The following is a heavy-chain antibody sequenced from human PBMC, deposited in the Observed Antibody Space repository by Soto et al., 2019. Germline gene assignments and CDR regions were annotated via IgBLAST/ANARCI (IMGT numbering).Heavy chain of an antibody. CDR2: IWYDGSNK. CDR1: GFTFSSYS. D-gene: IGHD5-12*01. V-gene: IGHV3-33*08. J-gene: IGHJ4*02. Sequence: PGGSLRLSCAARGFTFSSYSMSWVRQAPGKGLEWVAAIWYDGSNKYYADSVKGRFTISRDNSKNTLYLQMNSLRAEDTAVYYCASSRPNGYNVFDYWGQGTLVTVSS. CDR3: ASSRPNGYNVFDY.